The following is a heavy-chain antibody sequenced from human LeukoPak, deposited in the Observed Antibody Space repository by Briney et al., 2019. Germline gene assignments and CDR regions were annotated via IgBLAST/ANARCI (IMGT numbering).Heavy chain of an antibody. D-gene: IGHD4-11*01. V-gene: IGHV1-8*01. J-gene: IGHJ4*02. CDR1: GYTFTSYD. CDR3: ARSSFDYSNFVDY. CDR2: MNPNSGNT. Sequence: AASVKVSCKASGYTFTSYDINWVRQATGQGLEWMGWMNPNSGNTGYAQKFQGRVTMTRNTSISTAYMELSSLRSEDTAVYYCARSSFDYSNFVDYGGQGTLVTVSS.